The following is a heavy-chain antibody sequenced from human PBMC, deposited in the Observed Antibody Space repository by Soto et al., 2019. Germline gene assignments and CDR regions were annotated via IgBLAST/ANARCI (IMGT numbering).Heavy chain of an antibody. V-gene: IGHV1-2*02. J-gene: IGHJ4*02. CDR3: ARPASNWYDSSGYYPYYFDY. CDR2: INPNSGGT. D-gene: IGHD3-22*01. CDR1: GYTFTGYY. Sequence: GASVKVSCKASGYTFTGYYMHWVRQAPGQGLEWMGWINPNSGGTNYAQKFQGRVTMTRDTSISTAYMELSRLRSDDTAVYYCARPASNWYDSSGYYPYYFDYWGQGTLVTVSS.